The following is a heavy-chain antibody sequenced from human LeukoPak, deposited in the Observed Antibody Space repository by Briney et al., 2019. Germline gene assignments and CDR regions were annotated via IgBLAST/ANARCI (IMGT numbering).Heavy chain of an antibody. J-gene: IGHJ4*02. V-gene: IGHV1-46*01. CDR3: AREQHGSGSYYALGDY. CDR1: GYTFTSYY. CDR2: INPSGGST. D-gene: IGHD3-10*01. Sequence: ASVKASCKASGYTFTSYYMHWVRQAPGQGLEWMGIINPSGGSTSYAQKFQGRVTMTRDTSTSTVYMELSSLRSEDTAVYYCAREQHGSGSYYALGDYWGQGTLVTVSS.